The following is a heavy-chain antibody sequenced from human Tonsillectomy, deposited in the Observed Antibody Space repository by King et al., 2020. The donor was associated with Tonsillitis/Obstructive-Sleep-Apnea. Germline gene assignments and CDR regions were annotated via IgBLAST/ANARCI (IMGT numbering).Heavy chain of an antibody. V-gene: IGHV3-74*01. J-gene: IGHJ3*02. CDR1: GFTFSSHW. Sequence: VQLVESGGGLVQPGGSLRLSCAASGFTFSSHWMHWVRQAPGKGLVWVSRINSDGSSTIYADSVKGRFTISRDNAENTLYLQMHSLRAEDTAVYYCARAVMGAFDIWRQGTMVTVPS. CDR3: ARAVMGAFDI. D-gene: IGHD2-21*01. CDR2: INSDGSST.